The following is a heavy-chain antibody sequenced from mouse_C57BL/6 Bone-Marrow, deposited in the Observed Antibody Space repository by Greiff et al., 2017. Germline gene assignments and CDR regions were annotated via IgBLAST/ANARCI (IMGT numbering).Heavy chain of an antibody. V-gene: IGHV5-16*01. CDR3: ARSDYYGSSYDWYFDV. Sequence: EVKLQESEGGLVQPGSSMKLSCTASGFPFSDYYMAWVRPVPEKGLEWVANINYDGSSTYYLDSLKSRFIISRDTAKTILYLQMSSLKSEDTPTYYCARSDYYGSSYDWYFDVWGTGTTVTVSS. D-gene: IGHD1-1*01. CDR2: INYDGSST. CDR1: GFPFSDYY. J-gene: IGHJ1*03.